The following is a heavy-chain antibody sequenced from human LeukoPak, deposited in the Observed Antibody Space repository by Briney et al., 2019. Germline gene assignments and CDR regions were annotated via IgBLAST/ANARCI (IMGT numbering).Heavy chain of an antibody. D-gene: IGHD2-15*01. CDR3: ARDSRRVSAKDFDY. CDR2: ISTINTYI. Sequence: PGGYLRLYCAASGFTFSTYSMKWVRQAQGKGLEWVSSISTINTYIYYADSVNGRFNISSDNSKNSLYLQINSLRAEDTAVYYCARDSRRVSAKDFDYWCQGTLVTVAS. J-gene: IGHJ4*02. V-gene: IGHV3-21*01. CDR1: GFTFSTYS.